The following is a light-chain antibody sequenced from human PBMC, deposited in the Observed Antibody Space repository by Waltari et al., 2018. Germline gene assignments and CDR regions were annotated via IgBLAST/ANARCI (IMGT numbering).Light chain of an antibody. V-gene: IGKV1-39*01. CDR1: QSISSY. CDR2: AAS. J-gene: IGKJ2*01. Sequence: DIQMTQSPSSLSASVGDRVTITCRASQSISSYLNWYQQKPEKAPKLLIYAASSLQSGVTSRFSGSGSGTDFTLTISSLQPEDFATYYCQQSYSTPYTFGQGTKLEIK. CDR3: QQSYSTPYT.